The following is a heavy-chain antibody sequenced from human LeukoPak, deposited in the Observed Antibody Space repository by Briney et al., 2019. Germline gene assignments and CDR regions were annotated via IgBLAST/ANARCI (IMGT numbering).Heavy chain of an antibody. CDR1: GYTFTSYG. J-gene: IGHJ4*02. D-gene: IGHD3-22*01. CDR3: ARDTSPSWYYDSSGYNDYFDY. Sequence: ASVKVSCKASGYTFTSYGISWVRQAPGQGLEWMGWISAYNGNTNYAQKLQGRVTMTTDTSTSTAYMELRSLRSDDTAVYYCARDTSPSWYYDSSGYNDYFDYWVQGTLVTVSS. V-gene: IGHV1-18*01. CDR2: ISAYNGNT.